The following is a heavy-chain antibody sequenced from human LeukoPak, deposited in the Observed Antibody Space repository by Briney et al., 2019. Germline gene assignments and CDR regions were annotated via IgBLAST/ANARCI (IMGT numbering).Heavy chain of an antibody. CDR3: ARGVNAFDI. D-gene: IGHD3-22*01. J-gene: IGHJ3*02. CDR1: GFTFSDYS. CDR2: ISSTSNSI. V-gene: IGHV3-48*02. Sequence: GGSLRLSCEASGFTFSDYSMNWVRQAPGKGLQWVSCISSTSNSISYADSLKGRFTISRDNAKNSLFLQMNSLRDEDTALYYCARGVNAFDIWGQGTMVTVSS.